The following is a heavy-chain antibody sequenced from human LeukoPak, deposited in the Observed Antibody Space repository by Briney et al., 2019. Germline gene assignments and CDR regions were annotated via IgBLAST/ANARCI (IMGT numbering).Heavy chain of an antibody. CDR2: ISVSGGNT. D-gene: IGHD2-21*02. V-gene: IGHV3-23*01. CDR3: AKDDSGGDCH. J-gene: IGHJ4*02. Sequence: GGSLRLSCAASGFTFSNYAMTWVRQAPGKGLEWVSTISVSGGNTFYADLAKGRFTISRDNSKNTLYLQMNSLRVEDTAIYYCAKDDSGGDCHWGQGTLVTVSS. CDR1: GFTFSNYA.